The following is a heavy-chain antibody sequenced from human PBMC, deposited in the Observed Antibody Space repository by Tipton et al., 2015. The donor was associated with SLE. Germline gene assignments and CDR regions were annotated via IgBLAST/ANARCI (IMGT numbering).Heavy chain of an antibody. Sequence: TLSLTCTVSGGSISRSSYYWGWIRQPPGKGLEWIGSMYYSGISNYSPSLRSRVTMSLDTSKNQFSLKLSSVTAADTAVYYCARGEYNPFDYWGQGTLVTVSS. D-gene: IGHD1-14*01. J-gene: IGHJ4*02. CDR1: GGSISRSSYY. V-gene: IGHV4-39*07. CDR3: ARGEYNPFDY. CDR2: MYYSGIS.